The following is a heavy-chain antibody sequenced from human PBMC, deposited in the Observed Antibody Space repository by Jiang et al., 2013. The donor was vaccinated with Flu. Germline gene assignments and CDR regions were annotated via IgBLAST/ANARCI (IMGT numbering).Heavy chain of an antibody. J-gene: IGHJ3*02. Sequence: LLKPSETLSLTCTVSGGSVSSHSYYWTWIRQPPGKGLEWIGFIYYSGSTNYNPSLKSRVSISVDTSKNQFSLKVNSVTAADTAVYYCARSRPYESGSYYDAFDIWGQGTMVTVSA. V-gene: IGHV4-61*01. CDR2: IYYSGST. CDR1: GGSVSSHSYY. D-gene: IGHD3-10*01. CDR3: ARSRPYESGSYYDAFDI.